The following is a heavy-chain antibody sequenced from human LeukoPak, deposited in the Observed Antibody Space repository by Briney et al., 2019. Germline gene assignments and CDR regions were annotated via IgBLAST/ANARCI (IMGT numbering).Heavy chain of an antibody. CDR3: ARDVRGIGGMDV. CDR2: IYYSGST. D-gene: IGHD3-10*02. V-gene: IGHV4-30-4*01. J-gene: IGHJ6*02. CDR1: RGSISSGDYY. Sequence: PSQTLSLTCTVSRGSISSGDYYWSWIRQPPGKGLEWIGYIYYSGSTYYNPSLKSRVTISVDTSKNQFSLKLSSVTAADTAVYYCARDVRGIGGMDVWGQGTTVSVSS.